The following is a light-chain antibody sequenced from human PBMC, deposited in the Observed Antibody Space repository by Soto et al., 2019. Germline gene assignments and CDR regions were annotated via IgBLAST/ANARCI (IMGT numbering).Light chain of an antibody. Sequence: QSVLTQAPSVSGGPRQRVTICLTGCSSNIGAGYDVHWYQQLPGTAPKLLIYGNSNRPSGVPDRFSGSKSGTSASLAITGLQAEDEADYYCQSYDSSLSALYVFGTGTKVTVL. CDR2: GNS. V-gene: IGLV1-40*01. CDR3: QSYDSSLSALYV. CDR1: SSNIGAGYD. J-gene: IGLJ1*01.